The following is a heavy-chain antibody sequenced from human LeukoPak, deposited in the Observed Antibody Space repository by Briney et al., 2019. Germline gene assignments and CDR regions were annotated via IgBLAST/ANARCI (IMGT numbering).Heavy chain of an antibody. D-gene: IGHD5-12*01. Sequence: GGSLRLSCAASGFTVSSNYMSWVRQAPGKGLEWVSVIYSGDSTYYADSVKGRFTFSRDNSKNTLYLQMNSLRAEDTAVYYCARTRGYSGYNIYYYYAMDVWGQGTTVTVSS. J-gene: IGHJ6*02. V-gene: IGHV3-53*01. CDR2: IYSGDST. CDR1: GFTVSSNY. CDR3: ARTRGYSGYNIYYYYAMDV.